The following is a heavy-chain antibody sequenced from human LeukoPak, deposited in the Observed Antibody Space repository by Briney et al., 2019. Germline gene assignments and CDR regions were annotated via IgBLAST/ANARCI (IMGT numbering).Heavy chain of an antibody. CDR1: GGSISSYY. D-gene: IGHD6-19*01. CDR2: IYYSGST. V-gene: IGHV4-59*06. Sequence: PSETLSLTCTVSGGSISSYYWSWIRQPPGKGLEWIGYIYYSGSTYYNPSLKSRVTISVDTSKNQFSLKLSSVTAADTAVYYCARTTVMAGTQCAFDIWGQGTMVTVSS. CDR3: ARTTVMAGTQCAFDI. J-gene: IGHJ3*02.